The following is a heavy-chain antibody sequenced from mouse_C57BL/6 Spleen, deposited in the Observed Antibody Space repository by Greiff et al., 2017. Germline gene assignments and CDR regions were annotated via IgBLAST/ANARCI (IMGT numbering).Heavy chain of an antibody. V-gene: IGHV14-3*01. J-gene: IGHJ1*03. CDR1: GFNIKNTY. CDR2: IDPANGNT. Sequence: VHVKQSVAELVRPGASVKLSCTASGFNIKNTYMHWVKQRPEQGLEWIGRIDPANGNTKYAPKFQGKATITADTSSNTAYLQLSSLTSEDTAIYYCAREEIYYDYDEAPDWYFDVWGTGTTVTVSS. D-gene: IGHD2-4*01. CDR3: AREEIYYDYDEAPDWYFDV.